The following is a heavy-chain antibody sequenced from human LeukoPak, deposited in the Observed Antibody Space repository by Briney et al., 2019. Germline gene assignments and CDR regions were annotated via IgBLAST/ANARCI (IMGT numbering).Heavy chain of an antibody. J-gene: IGHJ4*02. V-gene: IGHV4-34*01. Sequence: PSETLSLTCAVYGGSFSGYYWSWIRQPPGKGLEWIGEINHSGSTNYNPSLKSRVTISVDTSKNQFSLKLSSVTAADTAVYYCARLDLTVVGAYAFDYWGQGTLVTVSS. CDR3: ARLDLTVVGAYAFDY. CDR1: GGSFSGYY. D-gene: IGHD1-26*01. CDR2: INHSGST.